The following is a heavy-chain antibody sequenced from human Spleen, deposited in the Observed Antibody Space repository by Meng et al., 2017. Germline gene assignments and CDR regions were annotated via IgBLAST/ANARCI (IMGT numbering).Heavy chain of an antibody. CDR2: MNPSSGHT. CDR1: GYTFTSYD. Sequence: QVQLVQSGAEVKKPGASVKVSCKASGYTFTSYDLNWVRQAAGQGLEWLGWMNPSSGHTGYAQDFKGRVTLTRDTSISTAYMELSSLRSEDTALYYCARLNFDSSGYHPWGQGTLVTSPQ. J-gene: IGHJ5*02. D-gene: IGHD3-22*01. CDR3: ARLNFDSSGYHP. V-gene: IGHV1-8*01.